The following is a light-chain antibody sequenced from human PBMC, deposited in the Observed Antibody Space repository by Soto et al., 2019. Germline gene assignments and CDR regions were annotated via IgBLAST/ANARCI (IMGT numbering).Light chain of an antibody. Sequence: DIQMTQSPSSLSASVGDRVTITCRTSQDISNYLAWYQQKPGKVPKPLIYAASTLQSGVPSRFSGSGSGTDFTLTISSLQLEDVATYYCQKYNSAPLTFGGGTKVDIK. CDR2: AAS. CDR1: QDISNY. CDR3: QKYNSAPLT. V-gene: IGKV1-27*01. J-gene: IGKJ4*01.